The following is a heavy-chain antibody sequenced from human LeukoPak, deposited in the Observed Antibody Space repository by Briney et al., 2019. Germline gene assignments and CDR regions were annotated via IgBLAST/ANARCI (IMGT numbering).Heavy chain of an antibody. D-gene: IGHD2-2*01. CDR1: GYTFTSYY. CDR3: ARGGGAVPYCSSTSCFKTAGAFDI. J-gene: IGHJ3*02. CDR2: INPSGGST. V-gene: IGHV1-46*01. Sequence: ASVKVSCKASGYTFTSYYMHWVRQAPGQGLEWMGIINPSGGSTSYAQKFQGRVTMTRDTSTSTVYMELSSLRSEDTAVYYCARGGGAVPYCSSTSCFKTAGAFDIWGQGTMVTVSS.